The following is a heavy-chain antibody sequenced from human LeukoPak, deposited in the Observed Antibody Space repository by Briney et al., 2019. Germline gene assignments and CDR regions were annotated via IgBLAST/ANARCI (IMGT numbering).Heavy chain of an antibody. CDR3: ARVGEYSSSSAVDY. D-gene: IGHD6-6*01. CDR1: GGSISSYY. J-gene: IGHJ4*02. Sequence: SGTLSLTCTVSGGSISSYYWSWIRQPPGKGLEWIGYIYYSGSTNYNPSLKSRVTISVDTSKNQFSLKLSSVTAADTAVYYCARVGEYSSSSAVDYWGQGTLVTVSS. V-gene: IGHV4-59*01. CDR2: IYYSGST.